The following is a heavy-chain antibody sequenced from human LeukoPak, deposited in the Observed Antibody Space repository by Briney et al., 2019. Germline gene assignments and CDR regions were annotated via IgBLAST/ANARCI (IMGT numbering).Heavy chain of an antibody. Sequence: SETLSLTCTVSGGSISSGSYYWGWIRQPPGKGLEWIGSIYYSGKFYYNPSLKSQVTISVGTSKNQFSLKLSSVTAADTAVYYCARHWAAAGKNWFDPWGQGTLVTVSS. D-gene: IGHD6-13*01. J-gene: IGHJ5*02. V-gene: IGHV4-39*01. CDR3: ARHWAAAGKNWFDP. CDR1: GGSISSGSYY. CDR2: IYYSGKF.